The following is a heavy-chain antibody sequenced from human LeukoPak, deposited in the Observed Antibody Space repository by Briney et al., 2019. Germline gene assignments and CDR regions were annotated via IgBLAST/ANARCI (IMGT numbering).Heavy chain of an antibody. V-gene: IGHV3-7*03. CDR2: IRPDASDT. CDR1: GFTFRNNW. Sequence: GGSLRLSCAASGFTFRNNWMNWIRQTPGKGLEWVANIRPDASDTGYVDSVKGRFTISRDNAKNLLYPQMNSLRVDDTAVYYCTSISLGANEDYWGQGTRVTVSS. D-gene: IGHD1-26*01. J-gene: IGHJ4*02. CDR3: TSISLGANEDY.